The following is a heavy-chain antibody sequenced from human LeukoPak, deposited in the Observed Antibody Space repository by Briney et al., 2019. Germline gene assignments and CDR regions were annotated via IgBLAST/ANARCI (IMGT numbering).Heavy chain of an antibody. CDR1: GYNFTSYW. D-gene: IGHD3-10*01. Sequence: GESLKISCNGSGYNFTSYWIGWVRQLPGKGLEWMGISYPGDSDTRYSPSFQDQVTISADKSVSTAYLQWSSLKASDTAMYYCARHRAIGVRGVPWVGPNWFDPWGQGTLVTVSS. V-gene: IGHV5-51*01. J-gene: IGHJ5*02. CDR2: SYPGDSDT. CDR3: ARHRAIGVRGVPWVGPNWFDP.